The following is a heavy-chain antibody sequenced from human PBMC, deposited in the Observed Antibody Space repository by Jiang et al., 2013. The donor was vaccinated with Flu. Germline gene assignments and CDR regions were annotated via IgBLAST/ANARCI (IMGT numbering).Heavy chain of an antibody. Sequence: KASGYTFTGYYMHWVRQAPGQGLESDGTDQPVTGGGTNYAQKFQGRVTMTRDTSISTAYMELSRLRSDDTAVYYCASEGGYQLPLDYWGQGTLVTVSS. CDR1: GYTFTGYY. CDR3: ASEGGYQLPLDY. V-gene: IGHV1-2*06. CDR2: QPVTGGGT. J-gene: IGHJ4*02. D-gene: IGHD2-2*01.